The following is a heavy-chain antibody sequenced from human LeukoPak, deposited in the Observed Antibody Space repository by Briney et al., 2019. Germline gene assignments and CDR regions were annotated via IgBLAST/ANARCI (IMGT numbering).Heavy chain of an antibody. J-gene: IGHJ4*02. CDR3: ARAVYDYIWGSYRFDY. D-gene: IGHD3-16*02. CDR1: GGSISSSLHY. Sequence: PSETLSLTCSVSGGSISSSLHYWAWTRQPPGKGLEWLATISESGTTYYNPSLKSRVTISVDTSKNQFSLNPGSVTAADTAVYYCARAVYDYIWGSYRFDYWGQGTLVTVSS. CDR2: ISESGTT. V-gene: IGHV4-39*07.